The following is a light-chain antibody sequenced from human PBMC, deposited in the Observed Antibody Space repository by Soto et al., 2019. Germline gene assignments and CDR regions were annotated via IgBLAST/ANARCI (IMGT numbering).Light chain of an antibody. CDR1: GGSLASNY. Sequence: NFMLTQPHSVSGSPGKTVTISCTGSGGSLASNYVQWYQQRPGRAPTTVIYEDNDRPSGVPNRFSGSVDISSNSAFLTISGLTTEDEADYYCQSVDSSDQGFFDGGTKLTVL. CDR3: QSVDSSDQGF. CDR2: EDN. V-gene: IGLV6-57*02. J-gene: IGLJ2*01.